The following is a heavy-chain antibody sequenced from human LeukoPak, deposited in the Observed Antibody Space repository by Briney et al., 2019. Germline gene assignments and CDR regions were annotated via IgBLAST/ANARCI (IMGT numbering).Heavy chain of an antibody. J-gene: IGHJ4*02. V-gene: IGHV3-30*02. D-gene: IGHD6-19*01. Sequence: PGGSLRLSCPASGFSFSSYGMHWVRQAPGKGLEWVAFIRFDGSDKDYADSVKGRFTISRDKSKDTLYLQLNRLRVEDTAVYYCSKENAPFSSGPRGFDYWGQGTLVTVSS. CDR1: GFSFSSYG. CDR2: IRFDGSDK. CDR3: SKENAPFSSGPRGFDY.